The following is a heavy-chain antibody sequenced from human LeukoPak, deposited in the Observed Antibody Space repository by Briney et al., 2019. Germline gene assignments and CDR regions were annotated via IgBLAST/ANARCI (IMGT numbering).Heavy chain of an antibody. CDR1: GGSISSSSYY. J-gene: IGHJ4*02. D-gene: IGHD5-18*01. V-gene: IGHV4-39*01. CDR3: ARRRGYSCGRLYYFDY. CDR2: IYYSGST. Sequence: SETLSLTCTVSGGSISSSSYYWGWIRQPPGKGLEWIGSIYYSGSTYYNPSLKSRVTISVDTSKNQFSLKLSSVTAADTAVYYCARRRGYSCGRLYYFDYWGQGTLVTVSS.